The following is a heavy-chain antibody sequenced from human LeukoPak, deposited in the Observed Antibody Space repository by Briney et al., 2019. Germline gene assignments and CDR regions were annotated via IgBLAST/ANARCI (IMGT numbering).Heavy chain of an antibody. D-gene: IGHD3-22*01. Sequence: SETLSLTCTVSGGSISSYYWSWIRQPAGKGLEWIGRIYTSGSTNYNPSLKSRVTMSVDTSKNQFSLKLSSVTAADTAVYYCARETVGIVVVQSEDYYYMDVWGKGTTVTVSS. CDR3: ARETVGIVVVQSEDYYYMDV. CDR2: IYTSGST. J-gene: IGHJ6*03. V-gene: IGHV4-4*07. CDR1: GGSISSYY.